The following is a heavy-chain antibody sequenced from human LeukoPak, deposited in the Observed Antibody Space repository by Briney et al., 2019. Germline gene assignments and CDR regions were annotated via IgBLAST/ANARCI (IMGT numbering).Heavy chain of an antibody. Sequence: FTVSIYSGGNTYYAESVKGRFTISRDNSKNTLYLQMNSLRAEDTAVYYCAKSSGWYGDDVFDYWGQGTLVTVSS. CDR3: AKSSGWYGDDVFDY. J-gene: IGHJ4*02. D-gene: IGHD6-19*01. V-gene: IGHV3-23*01. CDR2: SIYSGGNT.